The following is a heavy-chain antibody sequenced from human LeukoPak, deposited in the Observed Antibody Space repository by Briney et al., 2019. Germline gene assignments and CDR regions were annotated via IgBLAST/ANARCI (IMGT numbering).Heavy chain of an antibody. Sequence: ATLKVSCKASGFTLSTYYMHWVRQAPGQGLEWMGIIDPSGGGTSYAQEVQGRVNMTSDTSTSTIYMELRSLRSDDTAVYYCARGGDYGDYFEHWGQGTLVTVSS. CDR3: ARGGDYGDYFEH. J-gene: IGHJ4*02. CDR1: GFTLSTYY. V-gene: IGHV1-46*01. D-gene: IGHD4-17*01. CDR2: IDPSGGGT.